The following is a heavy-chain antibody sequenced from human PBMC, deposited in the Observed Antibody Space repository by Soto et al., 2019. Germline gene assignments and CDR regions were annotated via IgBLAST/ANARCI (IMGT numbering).Heavy chain of an antibody. CDR1: GGSVSSGSYY. CDR3: ARDHVVRGVINWFDP. CDR2: IYYSWST. V-gene: IGHV4-61*01. Sequence: SETLSLTCTVSGGSVSSGSYYWSWIRQPPGKGLEWIGYIYYSWSTNYNPSLKSRVTISVDTSKNQFSLKLSSVTAADTAVYYCARDHVVRGVINWFDPWGQGTLVTVSS. J-gene: IGHJ5*02. D-gene: IGHD3-10*01.